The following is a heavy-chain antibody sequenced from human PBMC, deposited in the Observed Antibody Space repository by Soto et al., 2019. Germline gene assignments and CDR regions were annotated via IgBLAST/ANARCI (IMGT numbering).Heavy chain of an antibody. CDR1: GFTFSSYS. D-gene: IGHD2-15*01. CDR2: ISSSSSYI. Sequence: GGSLRLSCAASGFTFSSYSMNWVRQAPGKGLEWVSSISSSSSYIYYADSVKGRFTISRDNAKNSLYLQMNSLRAEDTAVYYCARDELGYCSGGSCYNYYYMDVWGKGTTVTVSS. V-gene: IGHV3-21*01. CDR3: ARDELGYCSGGSCYNYYYMDV. J-gene: IGHJ6*03.